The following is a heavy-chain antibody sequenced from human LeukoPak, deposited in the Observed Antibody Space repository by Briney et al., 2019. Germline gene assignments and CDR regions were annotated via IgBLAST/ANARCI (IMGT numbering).Heavy chain of an antibody. J-gene: IGHJ4*02. D-gene: IGHD6-13*01. CDR1: GFTFNNYV. V-gene: IGHV3-64*01. CDR2: ISSNGDGT. CDR3: AKGSRQAAAGRNEPLDY. Sequence: PGGSLRLSCAASGFTFNNYVMHWVRQAPGKGLEHVSIISSNGDGTYYASSVEGRFTISRDNSKNTLYLQMNSLRAEDTAVYYCAKGSRQAAAGRNEPLDYWGQGTLVTVSS.